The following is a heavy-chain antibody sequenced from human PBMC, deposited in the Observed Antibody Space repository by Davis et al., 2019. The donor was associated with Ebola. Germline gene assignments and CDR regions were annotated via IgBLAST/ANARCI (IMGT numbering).Heavy chain of an antibody. J-gene: IGHJ4*02. Sequence: GESLKISCAASGFTFSSYWMSWVRQPPGKGLECVSSISSYSDYIYYADSVKGRFTASRDNAKNSLYLQMNSLRAEDTAVYYCARRADYWGQGTLVTVSS. CDR1: GFTFSSYW. CDR2: ISSYSDYI. V-gene: IGHV3-21*01. CDR3: ARRADY.